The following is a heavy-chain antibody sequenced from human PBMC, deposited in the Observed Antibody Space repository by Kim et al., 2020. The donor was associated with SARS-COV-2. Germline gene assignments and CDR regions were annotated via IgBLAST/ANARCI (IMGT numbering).Heavy chain of an antibody. Sequence: GESLKISCKGSGYSFTNYWITWVRQMPGKGLEWMGRIDPTDSYTNYSPSFQGHVTISVDKSITTAYLQWNSLKASDTAMYYCARHPGYSSSWYGYWGQGTQVTVSP. CDR3: ARHPGYSSSWYGY. J-gene: IGHJ4*02. V-gene: IGHV5-10-1*01. CDR1: GYSFTNYW. CDR2: IDPTDSYT. D-gene: IGHD6-13*01.